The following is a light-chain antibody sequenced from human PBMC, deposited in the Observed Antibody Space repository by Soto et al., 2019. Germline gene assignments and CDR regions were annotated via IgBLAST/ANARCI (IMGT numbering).Light chain of an antibody. J-gene: IGKJ1*01. V-gene: IGKV3-15*01. CDR3: QQYNKWPLT. Sequence: EIMMTQSPGTLSASPGERATLSCRASQSVRSNVAWYQQKPGQAPRLLIYAVSTRATGIPARFSGSGSGTDFTLTISSLQSEDFAVYYCQQYNKWPLTFGQGTKVEIK. CDR1: QSVRSN. CDR2: AVS.